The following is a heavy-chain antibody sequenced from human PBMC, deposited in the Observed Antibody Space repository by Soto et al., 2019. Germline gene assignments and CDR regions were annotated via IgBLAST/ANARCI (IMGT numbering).Heavy chain of an antibody. V-gene: IGHV3-43*01. D-gene: IGHD1-26*01. J-gene: IGHJ4*02. CDR1: GFTFDDYT. Sequence: PGGSLRLSCAASGFTFDDYTMHWVRQAPGKGLEWVSLISWDGGSTYYADSVKGRFTISRDNSKNSLYLQMNSLRTEDTALYYCAKDAQRRELLSHYFDYWGQGTLVTVSS. CDR3: AKDAQRRELLSHYFDY. CDR2: ISWDGGST.